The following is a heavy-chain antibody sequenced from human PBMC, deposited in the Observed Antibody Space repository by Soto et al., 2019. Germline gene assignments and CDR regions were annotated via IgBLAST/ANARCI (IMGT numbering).Heavy chain of an antibody. CDR1: GFSLSNARVG. CDR2: IFSNDEK. J-gene: IGHJ5*02. CDR3: TRIRWVTPQQQLVWFDP. D-gene: IGHD6-13*01. V-gene: IGHV2-26*01. Sequence: QVTLKESGPVLVKPTETLTLTCTVSGFSLSNARVGVSWIRQPPGKALEWLAHIFSNDEKSYSTSLKSRLTISKDTSKSQVVLTMTNMDPVDTATYYCTRIRWVTPQQQLVWFDPWGQGTLVTVSS.